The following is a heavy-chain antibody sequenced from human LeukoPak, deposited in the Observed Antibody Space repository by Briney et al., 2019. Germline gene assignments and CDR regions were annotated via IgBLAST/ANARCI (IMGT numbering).Heavy chain of an antibody. J-gene: IGHJ3*02. Sequence: PSQTLSLTCAISGDSVSSNSAAWNWIRQSPSRGLEWLGRTYYRSKWYNDYAVSVKSRITINPDTSKNQFSLQLNSVTPEDTAVYYCARAGDIVATISNAFDIWGQGTMVTVSS. CDR3: ARAGDIVATISNAFDI. D-gene: IGHD5-12*01. CDR2: TYYRSKWYN. V-gene: IGHV6-1*01. CDR1: GDSVSSNSAA.